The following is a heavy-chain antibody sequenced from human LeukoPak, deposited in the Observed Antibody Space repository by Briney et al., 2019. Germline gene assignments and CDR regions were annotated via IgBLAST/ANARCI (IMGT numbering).Heavy chain of an antibody. CDR1: GYTFTSYD. J-gene: IGHJ6*03. D-gene: IGHD3-10*01. CDR3: ARGITMVRGVIIRTYYYYYMDV. CDR2: MNPNSGNT. Sequence: GASVKVSCKASGYTFTSYDINWVRQATGQGLEWMGWMNPNSGNTGYAQKFQGRVTMTRNISISTAYMELSSLRSEDTAVYYCARGITMVRGVIIRTYYYYYMDVWGKGTTVTISS. V-gene: IGHV1-8*01.